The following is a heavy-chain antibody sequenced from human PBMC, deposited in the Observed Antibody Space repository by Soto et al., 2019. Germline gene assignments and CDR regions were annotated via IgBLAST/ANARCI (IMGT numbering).Heavy chain of an antibody. J-gene: IGHJ6*02. D-gene: IGHD2-2*01. CDR1: GGSISSSSYY. Sequence: AETLSLTCTVSGGSISSSSYYWGWIRQPPGKGLEWIGNIDHSGTTHYNPSLESRVTISVDTSKNQFSLTLSSVTAADTAMYWCARHPGYCSSNSCYGHYVMDVWGQGTTVTVSS. CDR2: IDHSGTT. CDR3: ARHPGYCSSNSCYGHYVMDV. V-gene: IGHV4-39*01.